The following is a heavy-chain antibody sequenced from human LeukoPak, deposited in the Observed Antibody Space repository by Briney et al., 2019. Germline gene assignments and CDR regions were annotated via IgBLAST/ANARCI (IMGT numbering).Heavy chain of an antibody. D-gene: IGHD3-10*01. CDR2: IYYTGTT. J-gene: IGHJ5*02. Sequence: SETLSLTCTVSGGSISINNYYWAWLRQPPGRGLEWLGSIYYTGTTYYNPSLKSRVTISVDTSKNQFSLKLSSVTAADTAVYYCAREATMVRGLSWFDPLGQGTLVTVSS. CDR1: GGSISINNYY. CDR3: AREATMVRGLSWFDP. V-gene: IGHV4-39*07.